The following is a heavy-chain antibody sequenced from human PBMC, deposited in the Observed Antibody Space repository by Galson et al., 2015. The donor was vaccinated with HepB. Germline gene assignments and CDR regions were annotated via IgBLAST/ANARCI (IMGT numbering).Heavy chain of an antibody. CDR2: INSDGSST. CDR1: GFTFSKYW. CDR3: ASLVAYYYFGMDV. Sequence: SLRLSCAASGFTFSKYWMYWVRQAPGKGLVWVSRINSDGSSTTYAGSVRGRFTVSRDNAKNTLYLQMNSLRVEDTAVYYCASLVAYYYFGMDVWGEGTTVTVSS. D-gene: IGHD2-15*01. J-gene: IGHJ6*04. V-gene: IGHV3-74*01.